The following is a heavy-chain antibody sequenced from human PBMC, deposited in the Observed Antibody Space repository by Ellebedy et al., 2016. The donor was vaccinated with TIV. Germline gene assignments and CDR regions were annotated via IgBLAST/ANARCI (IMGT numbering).Heavy chain of an antibody. V-gene: IGHV4-39*07. CDR1: GGSISSSSYY. D-gene: IGHD3-22*01. Sequence: SETLSLTCTVSGGSISSSSYYWGWIRQPPGKGLEWIGSIYYSGSTYYNPSLKSRVTISVDTSKNQFSLKLSSVTAADTAVYYCASSQTYYYDSSGYYSDYWGQGTLVTVSS. CDR3: ASSQTYYYDSSGYYSDY. CDR2: IYYSGST. J-gene: IGHJ4*02.